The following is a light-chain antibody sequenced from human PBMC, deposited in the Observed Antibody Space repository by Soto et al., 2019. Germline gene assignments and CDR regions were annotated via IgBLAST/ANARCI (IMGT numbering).Light chain of an antibody. J-gene: IGKJ1*01. V-gene: IGKV1-5*03. Sequence: DIQLTQYPSTLSASVGDRVTITCRASQSISSWLAWYQQKPGKAPNLLIYKTSNLESGVPSRFSGSGSGTEFTRTISRLQPDEFATYYCQYYNDYCWTFGQGTKVEIK. CDR3: QYYNDYCWT. CDR2: KTS. CDR1: QSISSW.